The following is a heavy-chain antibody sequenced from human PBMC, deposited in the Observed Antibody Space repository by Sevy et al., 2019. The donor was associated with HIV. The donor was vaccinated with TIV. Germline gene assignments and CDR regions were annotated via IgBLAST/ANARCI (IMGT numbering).Heavy chain of an antibody. CDR2: INSDGSST. D-gene: IGHD6-19*01. V-gene: IGHV3-74*01. J-gene: IGHJ4*02. CDR1: GFTFSSYW. CDR3: ARELMAGEFDY. Sequence: GGSLRLSCAASGFTFSSYWMHWVRQAPGKGLVWVSRINSDGSSTSYADSVKGRFTISRDNAKNTLYLQMNRLRAEDTTVYYCARELMAGEFDYWGQGTLVTVSS.